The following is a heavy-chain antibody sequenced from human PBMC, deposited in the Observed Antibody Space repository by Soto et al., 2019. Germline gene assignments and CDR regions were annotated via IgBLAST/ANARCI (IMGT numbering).Heavy chain of an antibody. CDR1: GGTFSSYT. J-gene: IGHJ5*02. V-gene: IGHV1-69*02. CDR2: IIPILGIA. CDR3: ARTGGATVTTAFNWFDP. D-gene: IGHD4-4*01. Sequence: KVSCKASGGTFSSYTISWVRRAPGQGLEWMGRIIPILGIANYAQKFQGRVTITADKSTSTAYMELSSLRSEDTAVYYCARTGGATVTTAFNWFDPWGQGTLVTVSS.